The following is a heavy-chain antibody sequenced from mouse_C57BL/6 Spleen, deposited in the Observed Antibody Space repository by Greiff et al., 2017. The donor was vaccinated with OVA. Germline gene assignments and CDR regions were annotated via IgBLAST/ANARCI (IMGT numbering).Heavy chain of an antibody. CDR1: GYTFTSYG. D-gene: IGHD1-1*01. CDR3: AIYYYGSTMYYFDY. CDR2: ICIGNGYT. Sequence: VQLKESGAELVRPGSSVKMSCTTSGYTFTSYGINWVKQRPGQGLEWIGYICIGNGYTEYNEKFKGKSTLTSDTSSSTAYMPLSSLTSEDSAIYFCAIYYYGSTMYYFDYWGQGTTLTVSS. V-gene: IGHV1-58*01. J-gene: IGHJ2*01.